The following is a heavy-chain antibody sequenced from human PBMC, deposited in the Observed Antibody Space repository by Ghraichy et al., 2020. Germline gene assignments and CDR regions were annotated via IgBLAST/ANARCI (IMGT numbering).Heavy chain of an antibody. Sequence: SQTLSLTCTVSGGSISSSSYYWGWIRQPPGKGLEWIGSIYYSGSTYYNPSLKSRVTISVDTSKNQFSLKLSSVTAADTAVYYCARDSIAVAGRPIDYWGQGTLVTVSS. CDR3: ARDSIAVAGRPIDY. CDR1: GGSISSSSYY. J-gene: IGHJ4*02. V-gene: IGHV4-39*07. CDR2: IYYSGST. D-gene: IGHD6-19*01.